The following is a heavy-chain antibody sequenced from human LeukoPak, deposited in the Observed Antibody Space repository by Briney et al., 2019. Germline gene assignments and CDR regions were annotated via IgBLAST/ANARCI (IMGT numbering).Heavy chain of an antibody. CDR3: ARAAVTTLPYFDY. Sequence: ASVKVSFKASGYTFTGYYMHWVRQAPGQGLEWMGWVNPNGGATNYAQKFQARVTMTRDTSISTAYMELSRLRSDDTAVYYCARAAVTTLPYFDYWGQGTLVTVSS. D-gene: IGHD4-17*01. V-gene: IGHV1-2*02. J-gene: IGHJ4*02. CDR2: VNPNGGAT. CDR1: GYTFTGYY.